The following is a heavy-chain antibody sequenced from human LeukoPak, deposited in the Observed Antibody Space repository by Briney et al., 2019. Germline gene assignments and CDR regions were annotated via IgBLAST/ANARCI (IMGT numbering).Heavy chain of an antibody. CDR3: ARQHDSYFYYYIDV. V-gene: IGHV4-38-2*01. Sequence: SETLSLTCAVSGYSVNNGYYWVWIRQPPGKGLEWIGSLYHSDSVYYNTALQSRVSMSVDTSKNQFSLKLSFVTAADTAVYYCARQHDSYFYYYIDVWGSGTTVTVSS. CDR2: LYHSDSV. J-gene: IGHJ6*03. CDR1: GYSVNNGYY.